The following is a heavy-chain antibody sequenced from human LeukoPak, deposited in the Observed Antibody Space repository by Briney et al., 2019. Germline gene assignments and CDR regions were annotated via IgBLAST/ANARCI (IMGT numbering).Heavy chain of an antibody. V-gene: IGHV1-18*01. CDR1: GYTFTSFG. J-gene: IGHJ3*02. CDR3: ARGSGVAMKDAFDI. Sequence: GASVKVSCKASGYTFTSFGISWVRQAPGQGLEWMGWVSAYNDNTNYAQKFQGRVTMTTDTSTSTAYMDLRSLRSDDTAVYYCARGSGVAMKDAFDIWGQGTMVTVSS. CDR2: VSAYNDNT. D-gene: IGHD3-3*01.